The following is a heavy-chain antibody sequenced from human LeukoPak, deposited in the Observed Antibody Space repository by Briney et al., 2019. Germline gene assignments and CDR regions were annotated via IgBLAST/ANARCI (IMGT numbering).Heavy chain of an antibody. CDR1: TFSFSTYV. V-gene: IGHV3-64D*06. Sequence: GGSLRLSCSASTFSFSTYVIHWVRQAPGKGLEYLSVISGNGGSTDYADFVKGRFIVSRDNSKKPVYLQMSRLKGEDTAVYYCVGDGRDGYDRYFQYWGQGTLVTVSS. J-gene: IGHJ1*01. CDR2: ISGNGGST. D-gene: IGHD5-24*01. CDR3: VGDGRDGYDRYFQY.